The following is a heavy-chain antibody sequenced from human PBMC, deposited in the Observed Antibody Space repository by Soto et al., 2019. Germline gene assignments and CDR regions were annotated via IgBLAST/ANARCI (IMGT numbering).Heavy chain of an antibody. CDR3: TRHDGNYRNVLDY. J-gene: IGHJ4*02. D-gene: IGHD4-17*01. CDR2: VRYTGST. CDR1: AGSVSGYY. V-gene: IGHV4-59*08. Sequence: QVQLQESGPGLVKPSETLSLTCTVSAGSVSGYYWSWIRQPPGKAPEWIGYVRYTGSTKYNPSLNQRVTISVDVSKNQFSLSLSSVTAVDTAVYYCTRHDGNYRNVLDYWGQGALVTVSS.